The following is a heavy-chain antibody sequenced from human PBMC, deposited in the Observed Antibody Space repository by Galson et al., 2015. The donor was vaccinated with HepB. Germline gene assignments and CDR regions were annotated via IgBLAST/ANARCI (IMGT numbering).Heavy chain of an antibody. J-gene: IGHJ6*02. CDR3: AKLLYTYSYYGMDV. D-gene: IGHD3-10*01. V-gene: IGHV3-23*01. CDR2: ISGSGGST. CDR1: GFTFSNSA. Sequence: SLRLSCAVSGFTFSNSAMNWVRQAPGKGLEWVSAISGSGGSTYYADSVKGRFTISRDNSKNTLYLQMNSLRAEDTAIYYCAKLLYTYSYYGMDVWGQGTTVTVSS.